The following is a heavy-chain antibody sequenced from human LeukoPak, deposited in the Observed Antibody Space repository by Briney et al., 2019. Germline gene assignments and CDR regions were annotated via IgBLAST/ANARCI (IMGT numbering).Heavy chain of an antibody. CDR3: ARRTVYGHHAFDI. J-gene: IGHJ3*02. Sequence: GESLKISYKGSGYSFTSYWIGWVRPMPGKGLEWMGIIYPGDSDTRYSPSFQGQVTISADKSISTAYLQWSSLKASDTAMYYCARRTVYGHHAFDIWGQGTMVTVSS. CDR1: GYSFTSYW. V-gene: IGHV5-51*01. D-gene: IGHD2-8*01. CDR2: IYPGDSDT.